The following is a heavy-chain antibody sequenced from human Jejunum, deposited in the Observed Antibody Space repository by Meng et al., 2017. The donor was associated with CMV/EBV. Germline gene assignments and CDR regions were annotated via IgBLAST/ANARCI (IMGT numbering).Heavy chain of an antibody. CDR1: GGSVNNYA. CDR2: IIAIFKTP. V-gene: IGHV1-69*12. D-gene: IGHD5-24*01. J-gene: IGHJ4*02. Sequence: QVQLMQSGAEVKEPGSSMNVSCKSSGGSVNNYAFNWVRQAPGQGLEWMGGIIAIFKTPNYAQKFQGRLTITADESTGTSYMELTSLTSEDTAVYYCARGFLNGYQPFDYWGQGTLVTVSA. CDR3: ARGFLNGYQPFDY.